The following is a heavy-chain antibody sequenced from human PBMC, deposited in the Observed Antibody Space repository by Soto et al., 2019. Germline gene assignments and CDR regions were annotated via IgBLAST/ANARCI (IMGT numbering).Heavy chain of an antibody. V-gene: IGHV4-39*01. Sequence: QLQLQESGPGLVKPSETLSLTCTVSGGSISSSSYYWGWIRQPPGKGLEWIGSIYYSGSTYYNPSLKSRITISVDTSKNQFSLKLSSVTAADTAVYYCARSMYDILTGYYLNWFDPWGQGTLVTVSS. D-gene: IGHD3-9*01. CDR2: IYYSGST. CDR1: GGSISSSSYY. J-gene: IGHJ5*02. CDR3: ARSMYDILTGYYLNWFDP.